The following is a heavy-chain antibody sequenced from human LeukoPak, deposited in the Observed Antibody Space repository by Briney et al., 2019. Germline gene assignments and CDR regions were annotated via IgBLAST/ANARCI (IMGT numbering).Heavy chain of an antibody. Sequence: SQTLSLTCTVSGGSISSGSYYWSWIRQPAGKGLEWIGRIYTSGSTNYNPSLKSRVTISVDTSKNQFSLKLSSVTAADTAVYYCARGGVVTLDYWGQGTLVTVSS. D-gene: IGHD4-23*01. V-gene: IGHV4-61*02. J-gene: IGHJ4*02. CDR2: IYTSGST. CDR1: GGSISSGSYY. CDR3: ARGGVVTLDY.